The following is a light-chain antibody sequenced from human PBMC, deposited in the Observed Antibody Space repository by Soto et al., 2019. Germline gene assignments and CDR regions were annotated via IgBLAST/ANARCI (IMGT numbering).Light chain of an antibody. Sequence: EIVMTQSPATLSVSPGERATLSCRSSQSVSSNLAWYQQKPGQAPRLLIYGASTRATTTPGRFSGSGSGTEFTLTISSLEPEDFAVYYCQQYNNWPPCTFGQGTKVDIK. CDR2: GAS. CDR1: QSVSSN. V-gene: IGKV3D-15*01. CDR3: QQYNNWPPCT. J-gene: IGKJ1*01.